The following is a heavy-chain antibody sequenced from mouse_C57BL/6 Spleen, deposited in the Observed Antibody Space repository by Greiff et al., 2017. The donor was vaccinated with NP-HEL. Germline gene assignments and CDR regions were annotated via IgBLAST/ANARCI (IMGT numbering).Heavy chain of an antibody. J-gene: IGHJ4*01. D-gene: IGHD1-1*01. Sequence: EVQVVESGGGLVKPGGSLKLSCAASGFTFSDYGMHWVRQAPEKGLEWVAYISSGSSTIYYADTVKGRFTISRDNAKNTLFLQMTSLRSEDTAMYYCARPHYYGSSYSFYAMDYWGQGTSVTVSS. V-gene: IGHV5-17*01. CDR2: ISSGSSTI. CDR1: GFTFSDYG. CDR3: ARPHYYGSSYSFYAMDY.